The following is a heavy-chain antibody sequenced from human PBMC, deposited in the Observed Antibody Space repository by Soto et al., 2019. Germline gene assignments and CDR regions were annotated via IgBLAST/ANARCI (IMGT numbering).Heavy chain of an antibody. J-gene: IGHJ4*02. CDR3: AREDCGGPLDY. CDR1: GFMFSAYA. D-gene: IGHD2-21*01. V-gene: IGHV3-23*01. CDR2: MSGTSADT. Sequence: DVHLLESGGGLVQPGGSLRLSCAASGFMFSAYAMHWVRQAPGQGLEWVSSMSGTSADTYYADSVKGRFTVSRDSSKDTLYLQLNSLRAEDTALYFCAREDCGGPLDYWGQGTLVIVSS.